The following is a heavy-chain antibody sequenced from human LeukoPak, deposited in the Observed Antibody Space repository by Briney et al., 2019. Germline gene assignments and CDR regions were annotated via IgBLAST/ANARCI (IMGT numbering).Heavy chain of an antibody. V-gene: IGHV5-51*01. CDR2: IYPGDSDT. Sequence: GESLKISCKGSGYSFTSYWIGWVRQMPGKGLEWMGIIYPGDSDTRYSPSFQGQVTISADKSISTAYLQWSSLKASDTAMYYCARMNGVTGIAAAGTTTGNWFDPWGQGTLVTVSS. CDR3: ARMNGVTGIAAAGTTTGNWFDP. J-gene: IGHJ5*02. D-gene: IGHD6-13*01. CDR1: GYSFTSYW.